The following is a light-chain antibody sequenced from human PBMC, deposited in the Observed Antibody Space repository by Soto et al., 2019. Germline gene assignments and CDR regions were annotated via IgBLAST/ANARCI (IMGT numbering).Light chain of an antibody. V-gene: IGLV1-40*01. CDR2: GNS. CDR3: AAWHDSLSGVI. Sequence: QSVLTQPPSVSGAPGQRVTISCTGSSSNIGAGYDVHWYQQLPGTAPKLLIYGNSNRPSGVPDRFSGSKSGTSASLAITGLQAEDEAAYYCAAWHDSLSGVIFGGGTKLTVL. J-gene: IGLJ2*01. CDR1: SSNIGAGYD.